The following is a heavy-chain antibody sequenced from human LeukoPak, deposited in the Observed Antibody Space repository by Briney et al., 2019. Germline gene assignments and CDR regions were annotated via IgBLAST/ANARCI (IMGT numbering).Heavy chain of an antibody. J-gene: IGHJ6*02. D-gene: IGHD2-15*01. Sequence: PGGSLRLSCAAFGFTFRSYSMNWVRQAPGKGLEWVSYISGGSSTIHYADSVKGRFTISRDNSQNTLYLQMNSLRAEDTAVYYCTRISCTGGSCKPYYYYDMDVWGQGTTVTVS. CDR3: TRISCTGGSCKPYYYYDMDV. CDR1: GFTFRSYS. CDR2: ISGGSSTI. V-gene: IGHV3-48*01.